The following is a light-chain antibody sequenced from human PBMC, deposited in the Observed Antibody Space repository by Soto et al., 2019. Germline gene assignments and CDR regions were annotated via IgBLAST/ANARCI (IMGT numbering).Light chain of an antibody. CDR1: RSNIGSNY. CDR3: AAWDDSLSGEV. CDR2: SNN. V-gene: IGLV1-47*01. Sequence: QSVLTQPPSASGTPGQRVTICCSGGRSNIGSNYVYWYQQLPGTAPKLLISSNNQRPSGVPDRFSGSKSGTSASLAISGLRSEDEADYYCAAWDDSLSGEVFGGGTKLTVL. J-gene: IGLJ3*02.